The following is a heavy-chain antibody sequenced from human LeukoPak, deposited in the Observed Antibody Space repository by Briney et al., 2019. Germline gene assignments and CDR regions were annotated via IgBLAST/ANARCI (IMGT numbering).Heavy chain of an antibody. CDR1: GGSFSGYY. V-gene: IGHV4-34*01. J-gene: IGHJ4*02. CDR3: ARGRRHITMIGVVSCRFDY. CDR2: INHSGST. Sequence: SETLSLTCAVYGGSFSGYYWSWIRQPPGKGLEWIGEINHSGSTNYNPSLKSRVTISVDTSKNQFSLKLSSVTAADTAVYYCARGRRHITMIGVVSCRFDYWGQGTLVTVSS. D-gene: IGHD3-22*01.